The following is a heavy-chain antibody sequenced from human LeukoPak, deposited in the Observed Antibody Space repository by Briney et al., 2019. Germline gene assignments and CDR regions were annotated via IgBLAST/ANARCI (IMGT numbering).Heavy chain of an antibody. CDR2: ISGSGGST. CDR3: AKIGGSGSLWGIEYYFDY. CDR1: GFTFSSYA. V-gene: IGHV3-23*01. J-gene: IGHJ4*02. D-gene: IGHD3-10*01. Sequence: GGSLRLSCAASGFTFSSYAMSWVRQAPGKGLEWVSAISGSGGSTYYADSVKGRFTISRDNSKNTLYLRMNSLRAEDTAVYYCAKIGGSGSLWGIEYYFDYWGQGTLVTVSS.